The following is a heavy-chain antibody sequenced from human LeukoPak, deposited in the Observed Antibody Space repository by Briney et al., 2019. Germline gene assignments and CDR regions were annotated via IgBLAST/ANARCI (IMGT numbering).Heavy chain of an antibody. D-gene: IGHD3-22*01. V-gene: IGHV3-48*02. J-gene: IGHJ4*02. CDR3: ARVFYDSSGYRPCDY. Sequence: PGGSPRLSCAASGFTFSSYSMNWVRQAPGKGLEWVSYISSSSSTIYYADSVKGRFTISRDNAKNSLYLQMNSLRDEDTAVYYCARVFYDSSGYRPCDYWGQGTLVTVSS. CDR2: ISSSSSTI. CDR1: GFTFSSYS.